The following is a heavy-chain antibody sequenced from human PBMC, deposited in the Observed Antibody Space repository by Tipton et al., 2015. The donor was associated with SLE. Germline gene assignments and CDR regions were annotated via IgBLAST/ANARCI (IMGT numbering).Heavy chain of an antibody. CDR3: ARRVHGWFFDS. CDR2: VYYGGTT. Sequence: TLSLTCTVSGGSISDYYWSWIRQPPGKGLEWVGYVYYGGTTKYNPSLKSRVTISLDTSMNQFSLNLTSVTAADTAVYFCARRVHGWFFDSWGQGTLVTVSS. J-gene: IGHJ4*02. D-gene: IGHD2-15*01. V-gene: IGHV4-59*01. CDR1: GGSISDYY.